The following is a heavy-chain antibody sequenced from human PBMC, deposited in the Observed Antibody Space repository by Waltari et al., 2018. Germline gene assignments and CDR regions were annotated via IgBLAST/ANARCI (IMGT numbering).Heavy chain of an antibody. CDR3: ARAKSSSWYWGFDY. V-gene: IGHV3-48*04. Sequence: EVQLVESGGGLVQPGGSLRLSCAASGFTFSSYSMNWVRQAPGKGLEGVSYISSSSSTIDDADAVKGRFTISRDNAKNSLYLQMNSLRAEDTAVYYCARAKSSSWYWGFDYWGQGTLVTVSS. CDR1: GFTFSSYS. CDR2: ISSSSSTI. J-gene: IGHJ4*02. D-gene: IGHD6-13*01.